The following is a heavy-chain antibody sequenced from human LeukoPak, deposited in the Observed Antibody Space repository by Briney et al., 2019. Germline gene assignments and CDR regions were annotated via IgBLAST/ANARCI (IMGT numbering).Heavy chain of an antibody. CDR3: AKGASPRSYVYFDY. CDR2: ITGSSGST. J-gene: IGHJ4*02. Sequence: PGGSLRLSCAASGFTFSSSAMSWVRQAPGKGLEWVSTITGSSGSTYYADSVKGRFTISRDNSKNTLYLQMNSLRAEDTALYYCAKGASPRSYVYFDYWGQGTLVTVSS. CDR1: GFTFSSSA. V-gene: IGHV3-23*01. D-gene: IGHD3-16*01.